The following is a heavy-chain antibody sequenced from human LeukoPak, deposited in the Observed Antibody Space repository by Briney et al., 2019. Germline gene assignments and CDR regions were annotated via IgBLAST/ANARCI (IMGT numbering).Heavy chain of an antibody. D-gene: IGHD2-2*01. Sequence: ASVKVSCKASGYTFTRHYMNWVRQAPGQGLEWMGKINPSSGGTGYAQKFQGRVTMTRDTSISTAYMELSRLRSDDTAVYYCARGHRGYCSSTSCYPYYYYYMDVWGKGTTVTVSS. CDR2: INPSSGGT. J-gene: IGHJ6*03. CDR3: ARGHRGYCSSTSCYPYYYYYMDV. CDR1: GYTFTRHY. V-gene: IGHV1-2*02.